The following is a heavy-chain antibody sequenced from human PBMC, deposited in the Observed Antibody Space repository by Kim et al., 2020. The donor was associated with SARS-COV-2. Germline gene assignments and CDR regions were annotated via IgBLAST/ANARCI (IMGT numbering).Heavy chain of an antibody. Sequence: SETLSLTCTVSGGSINNFYWSWIRQPPGKELEWIGYVYNSGSTNYNPSLKSRVTISVDTSKNQFSLKLNSVTAADTAVYYCARSASGSYYMNWVDPWGQG. J-gene: IGHJ5*02. V-gene: IGHV4-59*01. CDR2: VYNSGST. CDR3: ARSASGSYYMNWVDP. CDR1: GGSINNFY. D-gene: IGHD3-10*01.